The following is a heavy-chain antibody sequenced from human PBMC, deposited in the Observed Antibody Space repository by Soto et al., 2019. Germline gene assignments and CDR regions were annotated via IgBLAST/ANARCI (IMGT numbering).Heavy chain of an antibody. D-gene: IGHD3-16*01. V-gene: IGHV4-4*02. CDR2: IFHSGST. CDR1: GASITSSNW. CDR3: ARRIYGDWYFDL. Sequence: QVQLQESSPGLVKPSGTLSLTCAVSGASITSSNWWSWVRQPPGKGLEWIGEIFHSGSTNSNPSLKSRVTISLDTSKNQFSLNLSSVTAADMAVYYCARRIYGDWYFDLWGRGTLFTVSS. J-gene: IGHJ2*01.